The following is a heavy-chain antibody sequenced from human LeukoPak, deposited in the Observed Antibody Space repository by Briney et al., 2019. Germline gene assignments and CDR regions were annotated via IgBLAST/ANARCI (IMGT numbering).Heavy chain of an antibody. J-gene: IGHJ6*03. CDR2: INPNSGGT. CDR1: GYTFTGYH. D-gene: IGHD4-17*01. V-gene: IGHV1-2*02. Sequence: ASVKVSCKASGYTFTGYHMHWVRQAPGQGLEWMGWINPNSGGTNYAQKFQGRVTMTRDTSISTAYMELSRLRSDDTAVYYCARSDDYEIYYMDVWGKGTTVTVSS. CDR3: ARSDDYEIYYMDV.